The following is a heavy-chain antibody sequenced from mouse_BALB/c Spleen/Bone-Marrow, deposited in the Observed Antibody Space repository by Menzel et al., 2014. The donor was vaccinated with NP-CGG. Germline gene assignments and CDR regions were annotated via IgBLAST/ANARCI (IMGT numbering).Heavy chain of an antibody. J-gene: IGHJ4*01. V-gene: IGHV1-80*01. CDR3: ARGDGNYPFYAMDY. D-gene: IGHD2-1*01. CDR2: IYPGDGDT. Sequence: VKLVESGAELVRPGSSVKISCKASGYAFSSYWMNWVKQRPGQGLEWIGQIYPGDGDTNYNGKFKGKATLTADKSSSTACMQLSSLTSEDSAVYFCARGDGNYPFYAMDYWGQGTSVTVSS. CDR1: GYAFSSYW.